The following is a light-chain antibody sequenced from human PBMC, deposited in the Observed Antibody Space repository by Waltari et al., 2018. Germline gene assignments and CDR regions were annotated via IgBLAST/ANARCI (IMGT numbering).Light chain of an antibody. CDR1: SRAIGRYDI. V-gene: IGLV2-23*02. CDR3: CSYAGNYVWV. CDR2: DVS. J-gene: IGLJ3*02. Sequence: QSALTQPAAVSGSPGQSVTTSCTGASRAIGRYDIVSWYQQHPGNAPKLVISDVSKRPSGVSDRFSGSKSGDTASLTISGLQFEDEADYYCCSYAGNYVWVFGGGTRLTVL.